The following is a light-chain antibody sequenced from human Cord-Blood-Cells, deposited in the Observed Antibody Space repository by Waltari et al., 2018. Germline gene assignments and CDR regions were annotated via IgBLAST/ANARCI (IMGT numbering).Light chain of an antibody. CDR1: QSVSSY. J-gene: IGKJ4*01. CDR3: QQRSNWPPLT. CDR2: DAS. V-gene: IGKV3-11*01. Sequence: DIVLTQSPATLSLSPGERATLSCRASQSVSSYLAWYQQKPGQAPRLLIYDASNRATGIPARFSGSGSGTDFTLTISSLELEDFAVYYCQQRSNWPPLTFGGGTKVEIK.